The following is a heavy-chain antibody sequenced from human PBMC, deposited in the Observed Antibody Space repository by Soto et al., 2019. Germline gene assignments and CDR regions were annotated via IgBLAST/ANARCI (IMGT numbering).Heavy chain of an antibody. D-gene: IGHD4-17*01. Sequence: ASVKVSCKASGYTFTSYAMHWVRQAPGQRLEWMGWINAGNGNTKYSQKFQGRVTITRDTSASTAYMELSSLRSEDTAVYYCARDGGYGDYYFDYWGQGTLVTVSS. J-gene: IGHJ4*02. CDR2: INAGNGNT. CDR1: GYTFTSYA. V-gene: IGHV1-3*01. CDR3: ARDGGYGDYYFDY.